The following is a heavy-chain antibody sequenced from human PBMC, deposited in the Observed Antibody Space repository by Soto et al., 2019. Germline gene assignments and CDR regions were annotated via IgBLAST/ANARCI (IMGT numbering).Heavy chain of an antibody. Sequence: ASVKVSCKASGYTFTSYGISWVRQAPEQGLEWMGWISAYNGNTNYTQKLQGRVTMTTDTSTSTAYMELRSLRSDDTAVYYCARVGGAFYYGSGSYVPGIDYWGQGTLVTVSS. CDR1: GYTFTSYG. V-gene: IGHV1-18*01. CDR3: ARVGGAFYYGSGSYVPGIDY. J-gene: IGHJ4*02. D-gene: IGHD3-10*01. CDR2: ISAYNGNT.